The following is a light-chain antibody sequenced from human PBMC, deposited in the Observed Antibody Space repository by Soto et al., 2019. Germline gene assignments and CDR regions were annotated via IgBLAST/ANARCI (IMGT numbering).Light chain of an antibody. Sequence: DIQMTQSPSSVSASVGDRLTITCRASQGIGTWLAWYQQKPGKAPKLLIYTASSLHSGVPSRFIGSGSGTDFTLTINSLQPEDFATYYCQQTNIFPGTFGQGTKLEIK. J-gene: IGKJ2*01. CDR1: QGIGTW. V-gene: IGKV1-12*01. CDR2: TAS. CDR3: QQTNIFPGT.